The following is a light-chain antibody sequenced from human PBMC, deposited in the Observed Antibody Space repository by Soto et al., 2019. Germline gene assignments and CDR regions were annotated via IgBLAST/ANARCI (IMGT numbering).Light chain of an antibody. J-gene: IGKJ5*01. CDR3: QQYKSWPIT. V-gene: IGKV3D-15*01. Sequence: EIVLTQSPGTLSLSPGERATLSCRASQSVSVRFLAWYVQKPGQAPRRLMYGVSTWGTGVTARFSGSGSGTEFTLTISSLQSEDFAIYYCQQYKSWPITFGQGTRLEIK. CDR2: GVS. CDR1: QSVSVRF.